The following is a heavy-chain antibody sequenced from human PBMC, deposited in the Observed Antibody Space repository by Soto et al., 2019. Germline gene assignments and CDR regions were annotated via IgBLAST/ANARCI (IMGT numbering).Heavy chain of an antibody. Sequence: EVQLLESGGGLVQPGGSLRLSCAASGFTFSGFAMNWVRQAPGKGLEWDSLISDSGGTTYHADSVKGRFTISRDNSKNTLYLQLNSLRAEDTAVYYCAKAATIATLYNFDFWGQGTLVTVSS. CDR2: ISDSGGTT. V-gene: IGHV3-23*01. CDR1: GFTFSGFA. J-gene: IGHJ4*02. D-gene: IGHD4-4*01. CDR3: AKAATIATLYNFDF.